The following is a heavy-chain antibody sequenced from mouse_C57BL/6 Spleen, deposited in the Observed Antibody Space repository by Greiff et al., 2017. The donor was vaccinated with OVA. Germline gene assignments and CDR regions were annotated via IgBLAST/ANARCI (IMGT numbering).Heavy chain of an antibody. D-gene: IGHD2-4*01. Sequence: QVQLQQSGPELVKPGASVKISCKASGYAFSSSWMNWVKQRPGKGLEWIGRIYPGDGDTNYNGKFKGKATLTADKSSSTAYMQLSSLTSEDSAVYFCARERDYDGYVDYWGQGTTLTVSS. CDR3: ARERDYDGYVDY. V-gene: IGHV1-82*01. CDR2: IYPGDGDT. J-gene: IGHJ2*01. CDR1: GYAFSSSW.